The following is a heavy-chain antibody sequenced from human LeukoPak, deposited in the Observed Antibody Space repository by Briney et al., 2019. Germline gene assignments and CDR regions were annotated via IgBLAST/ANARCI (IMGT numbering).Heavy chain of an antibody. CDR1: GFTFNDYY. V-gene: IGHV3-11*06. J-gene: IGHJ4*02. D-gene: IGHD6-19*01. CDR3: ARGYGSG. CDR2: IGGSNNYA. Sequence: GGSLRLSCAASGFTFNDYYMSWIRQAPGKGLEWLSYIGGSNNYANYADSVKGRFTISRDSAKNTLYLQMNSLRAEDTAVYYCARGYGSGWGQGTLVTVSS.